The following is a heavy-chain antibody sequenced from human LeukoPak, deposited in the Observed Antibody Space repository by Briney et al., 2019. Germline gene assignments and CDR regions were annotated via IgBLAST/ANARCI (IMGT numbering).Heavy chain of an antibody. Sequence: PGGSLRLSCAASGFTSSSYAMSWVRQTPGKGLEWVSAISGSGGSTYYADSVKGRFTISRDNSKNTLFLQMNCLRAEDTAFYYCASSLLTRGRGPSDYWGQGTLVTVSS. CDR3: ASSLLTRGRGPSDY. V-gene: IGHV3-23*01. D-gene: IGHD3-16*01. J-gene: IGHJ4*02. CDR2: ISGSGGST. CDR1: GFTSSSYA.